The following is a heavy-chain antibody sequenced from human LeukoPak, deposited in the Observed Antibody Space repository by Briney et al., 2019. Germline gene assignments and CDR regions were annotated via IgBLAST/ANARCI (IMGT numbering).Heavy chain of an antibody. V-gene: IGHV4-39*07. J-gene: IGHJ5*02. CDR3: ARVVSSSNRDWFDP. D-gene: IGHD6-13*01. Sequence: SETLSLTCTVSGGSISSSSYYWGWIRQPPGKGLEWIGRIYYSGSTYYNPSLTSRVTISVDTSKNQFSLKLSSVTAADTAVYYCARVVSSSNRDWFDPWGQGTLVTVSS. CDR2: IYYSGST. CDR1: GGSISSSSYY.